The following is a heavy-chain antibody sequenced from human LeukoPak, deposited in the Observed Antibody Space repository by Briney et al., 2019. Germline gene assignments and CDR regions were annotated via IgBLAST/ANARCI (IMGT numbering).Heavy chain of an antibody. CDR1: GFTFSSYA. CDR2: ISYDGSNK. J-gene: IGHJ4*02. CDR3: AKDREALYFDY. D-gene: IGHD1-26*01. V-gene: IGHV3-30-3*01. Sequence: GGSLRLSCAASGFTFSSYAMHWVRQAPGKGLEWVAVISYDGSNKYYADSVKGRFTISRDNSKNTLYLQMNSLRAEDTAVYYCAKDREALYFDYWGQGTLVTVSS.